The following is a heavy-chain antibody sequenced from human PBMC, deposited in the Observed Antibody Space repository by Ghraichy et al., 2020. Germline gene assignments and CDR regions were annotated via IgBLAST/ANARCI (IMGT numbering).Heavy chain of an antibody. J-gene: IGHJ4*02. CDR3: VRFVSGSILII. CDR1: GGSFSSSNYY. D-gene: IGHD1-26*01. Sequence: SQTLSLTCTVSGGSFSSSNYYWGWIRQPPGKGLEWIGHVFNSGSTSYNVALKSRVTISVDTSKIQFSLQLSSVTAADTAVYYCVRFVSGSILIIWGQGTLVTVSS. V-gene: IGHV4-39*01. CDR2: VFNSGST.